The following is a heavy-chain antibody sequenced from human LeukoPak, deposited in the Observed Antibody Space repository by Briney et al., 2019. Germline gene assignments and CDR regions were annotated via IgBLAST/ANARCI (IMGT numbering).Heavy chain of an antibody. V-gene: IGHV4-34*01. Sequence: SETLSLTCAVYGGSFSGYYWSWIRQPPGRGLEWIGEINHSGSTNYNPSLKSRVTILVDTSKNQVSLKLSSVTAADTAVYYCARGQLGFWSGYYTSNYYYYYMDVWGKGTTVTVSS. CDR2: INHSGST. D-gene: IGHD3-3*01. J-gene: IGHJ6*03. CDR1: GGSFSGYY. CDR3: ARGQLGFWSGYYTSNYYYYYMDV.